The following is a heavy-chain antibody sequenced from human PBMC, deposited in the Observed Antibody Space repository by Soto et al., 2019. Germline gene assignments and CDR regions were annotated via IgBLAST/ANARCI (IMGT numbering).Heavy chain of an antibody. D-gene: IGHD3-9*01. Sequence: VHLLESGGDLVQPGGSLRLSCAASGFSFDAYAMTWVRQTPGKGLEWVSTVTPTGTISKYADSVKGRFTISRDNSRNTLYLQMDSLGAEDTAIYYCPKVLPQGYFDWFYYYMDVWGKGTTVAVS. V-gene: IGHV3-23*01. CDR1: GFSFDAYA. CDR2: VTPTGTIS. J-gene: IGHJ6*03. CDR3: PKVLPQGYFDWFYYYMDV.